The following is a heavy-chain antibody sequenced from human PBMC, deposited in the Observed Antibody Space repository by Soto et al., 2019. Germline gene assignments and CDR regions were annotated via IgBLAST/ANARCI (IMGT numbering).Heavy chain of an antibody. V-gene: IGHV1-69*13. CDR1: GGTFKYFA. J-gene: IGHJ4*01. CDR2: IIPIFLTP. CDR3: ASRSEGGYNYDFDY. Sequence: SVKVSCKASGGTFKYFAFSWVRQAPGQGLEWMGGIIPIFLTPDYAQKFQGRVTITADESTSTAYMELSGLTSEDTAVYYCASRSEGGYNYDFDYWG. D-gene: IGHD5-12*01.